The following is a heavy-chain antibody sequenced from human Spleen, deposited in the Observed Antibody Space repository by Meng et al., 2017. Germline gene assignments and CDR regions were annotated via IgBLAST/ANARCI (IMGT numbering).Heavy chain of an antibody. CDR3: AANRDGFDP. V-gene: IGHV4-59*12. J-gene: IGHJ5*02. CDR1: DDSISSYY. CDR2: IYHNGDT. Sequence: QGQLQESGPGLVKPSETLSLTCTVSDDSISSYYWNWIRQPPGKGLEWIGFIYHNGDTNYNPSLKSRVTISVDTSKNQFSLKLSSVTAADTAVYYCAANRDGFDPWGQGTLVTVSS.